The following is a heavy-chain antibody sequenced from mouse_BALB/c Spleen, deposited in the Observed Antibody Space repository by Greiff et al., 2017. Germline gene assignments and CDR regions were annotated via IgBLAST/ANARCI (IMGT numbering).Heavy chain of an antibody. CDR3: NAYGKFY. CDR1: GFNIKDYY. J-gene: IGHJ2*01. V-gene: IGHV14-4*02. D-gene: IGHD2-1*01. CDR2: IDPENGDT. Sequence: VQLQQSGAELVRSGASVKLSCTASGFNIKDYYMHWVKQRPEQGLEWIGWIDPENGDTEYAPKFQGKATMTADTSSNTAYLQLSSLTSEDTAVYYCNAYGKFYWGQGTTLTVSS.